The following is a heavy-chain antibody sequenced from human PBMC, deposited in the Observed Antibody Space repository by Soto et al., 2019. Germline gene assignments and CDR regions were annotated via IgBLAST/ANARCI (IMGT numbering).Heavy chain of an antibody. Sequence: PSETLSLTCTVSGGSISSGGYYWSWIRQHPGKGLEWIGYIYYSGSTYYNPSLKSRVTISVDTSKNQFSLKLSSVTAADTAVYHCASIIVGTTDGMDVWGQGTTVTVSS. D-gene: IGHD1-1*01. J-gene: IGHJ6*02. V-gene: IGHV4-31*03. CDR3: ASIIVGTTDGMDV. CDR1: GGSISSGGYY. CDR2: IYYSGST.